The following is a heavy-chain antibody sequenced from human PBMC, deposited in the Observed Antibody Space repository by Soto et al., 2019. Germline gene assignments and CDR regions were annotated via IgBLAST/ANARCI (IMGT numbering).Heavy chain of an antibody. V-gene: IGHV3-73*01. CDR1: GFTFSGSA. D-gene: IGHD3-10*01. J-gene: IGHJ6*02. CDR3: TRHKYYGSGSYSYYYYGMDV. CDR2: IRSKANSYAT. Sequence: PGGSLRLSCAASGFTFSGSAMHWVRQASGKGLEWVGRIRSKANSYATAYAASVKGRFTISRDDSKNTAYLQMNSLKTEDTAVYYCTRHKYYGSGSYSYYYYGMDVWGQGTTVTVSS.